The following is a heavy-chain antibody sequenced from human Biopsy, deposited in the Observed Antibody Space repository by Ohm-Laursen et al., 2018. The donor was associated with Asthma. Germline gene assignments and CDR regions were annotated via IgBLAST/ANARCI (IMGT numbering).Heavy chain of an antibody. D-gene: IGHD3-9*01. CDR1: GYTFINYA. V-gene: IGHV1-3*01. J-gene: IGHJ3*02. Sequence: ASVKVSCKASGYTFINYAIHWVRQAPGQRLEWMRWINAGNGNTKYSEKFQSRVTITRDTSASTAYMDLSSLRSEDTAVYYCARTYYDFLTGQVNDALAMWGQGTVVTVSS. CDR3: ARTYYDFLTGQVNDALAM. CDR2: INAGNGNT.